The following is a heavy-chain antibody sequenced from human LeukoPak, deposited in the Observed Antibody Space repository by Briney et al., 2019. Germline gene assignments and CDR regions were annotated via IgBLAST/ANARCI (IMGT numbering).Heavy chain of an antibody. CDR2: IYYSGST. Sequence: SETLSLTCTVSGGSISSYYWSWIRQPPGRGLEWIGYIYYSGSTNYNPSLKSQVTISVDTSKNQFSLKLSSVTAADTAVYYCARGLATSTLVFDYWGQGTLVTVSS. V-gene: IGHV4-59*01. CDR1: GGSISSYY. J-gene: IGHJ4*02. CDR3: ARGLATSTLVFDY. D-gene: IGHD5-12*01.